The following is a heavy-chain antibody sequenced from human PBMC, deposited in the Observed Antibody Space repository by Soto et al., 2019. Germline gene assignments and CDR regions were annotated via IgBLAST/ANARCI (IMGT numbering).Heavy chain of an antibody. CDR3: ARDLGGWPDY. V-gene: IGHV1-3*01. Sequence: QVQIVQSGAEVKKPGASVNISCKASGYNFTSYAMHWVRQAPGQRLEWMGWINAGNGNTKYSQKFQGRVTITRDTSASTAYMELSSLRSEDTAVYYCARDLGGWPDYWGQGTLVTVSS. CDR2: INAGNGNT. CDR1: GYNFTSYA. J-gene: IGHJ4*02. D-gene: IGHD2-15*01.